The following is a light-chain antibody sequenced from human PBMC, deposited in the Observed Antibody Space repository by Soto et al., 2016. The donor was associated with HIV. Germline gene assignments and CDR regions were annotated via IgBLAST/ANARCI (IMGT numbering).Light chain of an antibody. V-gene: IGLV3-1*01. CDR2: QDN. Sequence: SYDLTQPPSVSVSPGQTASITCSGDKLGDKYACWYQQKPGQSPVLVIYQDNRRPSGIPERFSGSNSGNTATLTISGTQAMDEADYYCQAWDTSTAVFGTGTQGHRP. CDR1: KLGDKY. J-gene: IGLJ1*01. CDR3: QAWDTSTAV.